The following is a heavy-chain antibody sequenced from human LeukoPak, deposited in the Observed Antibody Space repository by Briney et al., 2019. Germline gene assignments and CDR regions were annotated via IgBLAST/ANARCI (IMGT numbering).Heavy chain of an antibody. CDR2: ISWNSGSI. D-gene: IGHD3-3*01. J-gene: IGHJ5*02. Sequence: GGSLRLSCAASGFTFDDYAMHWVRQAPGKGLEWVSGISWNSGSIGYADSVKGRFTISRDNAKNSLYLQMNGLRADDTAIYYCARDAYDDASESWGQGTLVTVSS. CDR1: GFTFDDYA. V-gene: IGHV3-9*01. CDR3: ARDAYDDASES.